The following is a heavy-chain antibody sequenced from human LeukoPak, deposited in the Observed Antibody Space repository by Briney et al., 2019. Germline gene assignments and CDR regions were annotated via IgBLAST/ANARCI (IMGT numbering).Heavy chain of an antibody. CDR2: INHSGST. CDR3: ARRLDVASFWFDP. D-gene: IGHD6-19*01. CDR1: GGSFSGYY. V-gene: IGHV4-34*01. J-gene: IGHJ5*02. Sequence: SETLSLTCAVYGGSFSGYYWSWIRQPPGKGLEWIGEINHSGSTNYNPSLKSRVTISVDTSKNQFSLKLSSVTAADTAVYYCARRLDVASFWFDPWGQGTLVTVSS.